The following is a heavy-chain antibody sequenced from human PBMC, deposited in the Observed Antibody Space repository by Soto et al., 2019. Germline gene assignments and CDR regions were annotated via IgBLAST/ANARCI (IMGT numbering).Heavy chain of an antibody. J-gene: IGHJ4*02. CDR3: FRGTNGWRGMAH. CDR1: GFTFSSYP. V-gene: IGHV3-74*01. Sequence: EVQLVESGGAIVQPGGSLRLSCATSGFTFSSYPIHWVRQAPGKRPVWVSRITEDGSGTTYADSVKGPFTVTRDNAKNTMYLPMSVVGAEDTAVYHCFRGTNGWRGMAHWGQGALVTVSS. D-gene: IGHD2-8*01. CDR2: ITEDGSGT.